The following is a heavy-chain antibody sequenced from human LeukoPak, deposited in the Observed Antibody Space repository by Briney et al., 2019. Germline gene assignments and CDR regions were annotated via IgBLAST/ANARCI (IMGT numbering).Heavy chain of an antibody. CDR1: GFTFSGYT. Sequence: GGSLRLSCAASGFTFSGYTMKWVRQAPGKGLEWVSSISSSSSYIYYADSVKGRFTISRDNAKNSLYLQMNSLRAEDTAVYYCAGWGVGNSPFGDYYYYYMDVWGKGTTVTISS. CDR3: AGWGVGNSPFGDYYYYYMDV. CDR2: ISSSSSYI. D-gene: IGHD4-23*01. V-gene: IGHV3-21*01. J-gene: IGHJ6*03.